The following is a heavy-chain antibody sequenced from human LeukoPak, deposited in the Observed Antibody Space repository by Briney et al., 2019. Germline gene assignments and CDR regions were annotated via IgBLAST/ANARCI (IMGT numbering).Heavy chain of an antibody. D-gene: IGHD2-15*01. CDR2: IYYSGST. CDR3: ARYRSGGGDY. V-gene: IGHV4-59*01. CDR1: GGSISSYY. J-gene: IGHJ4*02. Sequence: PSETLSLTCTVSGGSISSYYWRWIRQPPGKGLEWIGYIYYSGSTNYNPSLKSRVTISVDTSKNQFSLKLSSVTAADTAVYYCARYRSGGGDYWGQGTLVTVSS.